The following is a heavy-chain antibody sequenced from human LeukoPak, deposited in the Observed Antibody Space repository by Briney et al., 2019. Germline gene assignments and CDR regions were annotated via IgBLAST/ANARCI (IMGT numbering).Heavy chain of an antibody. CDR2: INHSGST. CDR3: ARELRAAAARYGANWFDP. J-gene: IGHJ5*02. Sequence: SETLSLTCAVYGGSFSGYYWSWIRQPPGKGLEWIGEINHSGSTNYNPSPKSRVTISVDTSKNQFSLKLSSVTAADTAVYYCARELRAAAARYGANWFDPWGQGTLVTVSS. D-gene: IGHD6-13*01. CDR1: GGSFSGYY. V-gene: IGHV4-34*01.